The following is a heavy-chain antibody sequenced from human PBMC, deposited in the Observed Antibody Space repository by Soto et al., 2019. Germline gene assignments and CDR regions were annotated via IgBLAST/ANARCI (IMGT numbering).Heavy chain of an antibody. CDR2: IVVGSNNR. CDR1: GITFNRSA. Sequence: QMQLVQSGPEVKKPGTSVKVSCKASGITFNRSAIQWVRQARGQRLEWVGWIVVGSNNRDYAQKFQERVTITSDMSTSTVYMELSSLSSEDTAVYYCAAVQESPYSMDIWGQGTTVTVSS. V-gene: IGHV1-58*02. D-gene: IGHD2-15*01. J-gene: IGHJ6*02. CDR3: AAVQESPYSMDI.